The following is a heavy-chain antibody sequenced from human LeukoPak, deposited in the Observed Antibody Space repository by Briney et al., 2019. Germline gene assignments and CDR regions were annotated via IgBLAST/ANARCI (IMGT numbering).Heavy chain of an antibody. J-gene: IGHJ4*02. CDR3: ACQREYCSSGRCYFDH. CDR1: GFTFDTYA. D-gene: IGHD2-2*01. V-gene: IGHV3-23*01. Sequence: GGSLRLSCAASGFTFDTYAMTWVRQAPGKGLEWVSSIIGTGGTLYAESVKGRFTISRDNSKNTLYLQVNSRRVEDTAIYYCACQREYCSSGRCYFDHWGQGTLVTVSS. CDR2: IIGTGGT.